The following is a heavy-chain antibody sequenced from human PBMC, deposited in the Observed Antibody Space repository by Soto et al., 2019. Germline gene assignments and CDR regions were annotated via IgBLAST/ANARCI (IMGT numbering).Heavy chain of an antibody. CDR2: INPISGGT. J-gene: IGHJ4*02. V-gene: IGHV1-2*04. Sequence: ASVKVSCKASGYTFTVYYMHWVRQAPGQGLEWMGWINPISGGTNYAQKFQGWVTMTRDTSISTAYMELSRLRSDDTAVYYCARDCGYGDYYFDYWGQGTLVTVSS. CDR1: GYTFTVYY. D-gene: IGHD4-17*01. CDR3: ARDCGYGDYYFDY.